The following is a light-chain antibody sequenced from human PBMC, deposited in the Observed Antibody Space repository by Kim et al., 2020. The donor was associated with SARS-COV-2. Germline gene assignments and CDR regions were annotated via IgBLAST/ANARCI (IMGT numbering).Light chain of an antibody. V-gene: IGKV1-39*01. Sequence: SASVGDRVTITCRASQSISTYLNWYRQKPGKAPKLLIYAASSLQSGVPSRFSGSGSGTDFTLTISSLQPEDFAIYYCQQSYSTPYTFGQGTKLEIK. CDR3: QQSYSTPYT. J-gene: IGKJ2*01. CDR2: AAS. CDR1: QSISTY.